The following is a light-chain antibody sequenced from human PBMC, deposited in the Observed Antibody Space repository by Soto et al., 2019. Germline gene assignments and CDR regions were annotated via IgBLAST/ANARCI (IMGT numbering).Light chain of an antibody. CDR3: SSYTSSGTVV. CDR2: EVS. V-gene: IGLV2-14*01. J-gene: IGLJ2*01. CDR1: SSDVGGYNY. Sequence: QSVLTQPASVSGSPGQSITISCTGTSSDVGGYNYVSWYQQLPGKAPKLMIYEVSDRPSGVSNRFSGSKSGNTASLSISGLQAEDEADYYCSSYTSSGTVVFGGGTKVTVL.